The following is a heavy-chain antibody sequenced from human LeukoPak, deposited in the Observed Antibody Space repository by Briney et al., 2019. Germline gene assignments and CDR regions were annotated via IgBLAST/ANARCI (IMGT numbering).Heavy chain of an antibody. CDR2: INSDGSST. D-gene: IGHD2-2*02. J-gene: IGHJ4*02. Sequence: GGSLRLSCAASGVTFSSYWMHWVRQAPGKGLVWVSRINSDGSSTSYADSVKGRFTISRDNAKNTLYLQMNSLRAEDTAVYYCARDPLGYCSSTSCYTGYFDYWGQGTLVTVSS. CDR3: ARDPLGYCSSTSCYTGYFDY. CDR1: GVTFSSYW. V-gene: IGHV3-74*01.